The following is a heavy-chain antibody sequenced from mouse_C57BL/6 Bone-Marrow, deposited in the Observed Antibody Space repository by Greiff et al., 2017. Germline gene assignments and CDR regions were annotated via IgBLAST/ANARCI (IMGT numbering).Heavy chain of an antibody. CDR2: INYDGSST. Sequence: EVMLVESEGGLVQPGSSMKLSCTASGFTFSDYYMAWVRQVPEKGLEWVANINYDGSSTYYLDPLKSRFIITRDNAKNILYLQMSSLKSEDAATYYCARVGTVVAHWYFDVWGTGTTVTVSS. D-gene: IGHD1-1*01. CDR3: ARVGTVVAHWYFDV. J-gene: IGHJ1*03. CDR1: GFTFSDYY. V-gene: IGHV5-16*01.